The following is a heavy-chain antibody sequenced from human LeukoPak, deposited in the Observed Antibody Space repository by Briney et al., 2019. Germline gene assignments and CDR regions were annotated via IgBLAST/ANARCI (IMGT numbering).Heavy chain of an antibody. D-gene: IGHD6-13*01. CDR2: ISSSGSTI. CDR3: ARIGSTWSLLSDH. J-gene: IGHJ4*02. CDR1: GFTFSSYE. V-gene: IGHV3-48*03. Sequence: GGSLRLSCAASGFTFSSYEMNWVRQAPGKGLEWVSYISSSGSTIYYADSVKGRFTISRDNAKNSLYLQMNSLRAEDTAVYYCARIGSTWSLLSDHWGQGTLVTVSS.